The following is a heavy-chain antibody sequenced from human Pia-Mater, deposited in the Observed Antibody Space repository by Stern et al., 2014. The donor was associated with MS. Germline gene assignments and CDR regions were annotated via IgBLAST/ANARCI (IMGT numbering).Heavy chain of an antibody. V-gene: IGHV1-18*01. J-gene: IGHJ4*02. Sequence: QVQLVQSAGEMKKPGASLKVSCKASGYNFISYGVDWVRQAPGPGLEWMGWISPHNGNTNFAQKFQDRITMTTDTSTNTVYMELRNLRSDDTGVYFCARRGYSSSWNGYFDYWGQGTLVTVSS. CDR3: ARRGYSSSWNGYFDY. CDR1: GYNFISYG. CDR2: ISPHNGNT. D-gene: IGHD6-19*01.